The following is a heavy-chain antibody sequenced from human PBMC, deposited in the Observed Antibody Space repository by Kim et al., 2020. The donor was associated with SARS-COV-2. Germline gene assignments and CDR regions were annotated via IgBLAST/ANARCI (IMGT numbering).Heavy chain of an antibody. CDR1: GFTFSSYG. Sequence: GGSLRLSCAASGFTFSSYGMHWVRQAPGKGLEWVAVISYDGSNKYYADSVEGRFTISRDNSKNTLYLQMNSLRAEDTAVYYCAKAWYSSSSGDDWFDPWGQGTLVTVSS. D-gene: IGHD6-6*01. CDR2: ISYDGSNK. CDR3: AKAWYSSSSGDDWFDP. V-gene: IGHV3-30*18. J-gene: IGHJ5*02.